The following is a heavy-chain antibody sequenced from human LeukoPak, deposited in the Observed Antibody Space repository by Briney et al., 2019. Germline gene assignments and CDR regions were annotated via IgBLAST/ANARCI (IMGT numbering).Heavy chain of an antibody. CDR2: ISGSGDSS. J-gene: IGHJ4*02. CDR3: AKSRGSGLFDY. CDR1: GFTFSSYD. D-gene: IGHD3-10*01. Sequence: GGSLRLSCAASGFTFSSYDMSWVRQAPGKGLEWVSAISGSGDSSYYADSVKGRFTISRDNSKNTLYLQMNSLRAEDTAVYYCAKSRGSGLFDYWGQGTLVTVAS. V-gene: IGHV3-23*01.